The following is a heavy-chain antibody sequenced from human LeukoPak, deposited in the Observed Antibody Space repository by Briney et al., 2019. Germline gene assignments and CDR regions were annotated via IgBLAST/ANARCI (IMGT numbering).Heavy chain of an antibody. CDR3: ARGITMVRGVIIAGNYYYYYMDV. CDR1: GYTFTSYD. Sequence: SVTVSFTASGYTFTSYDINWVRHATGQGLGWVGGIIPIFGTANYAKKYQGRVTITADESTSTAYIELSSLRSEDTGVYYCARGITMVRGVIIAGNYYYYYMDVWGKGTTVTISS. CDR2: IIPIFGTA. D-gene: IGHD3-10*01. V-gene: IGHV1-69*13. J-gene: IGHJ6*03.